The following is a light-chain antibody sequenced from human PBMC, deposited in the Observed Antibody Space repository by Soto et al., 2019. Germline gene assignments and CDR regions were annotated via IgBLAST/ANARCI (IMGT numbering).Light chain of an antibody. CDR3: QQYGSSLSIT. J-gene: IGKJ5*01. V-gene: IGKV3-20*01. Sequence: EIVLSQSPGTRSLSPGERVTLSCRASQSVSSSYLAWYQQKPGQAPRLLIYGASSRATGIPDRFSGSGSGTDFTLTISRLEPEDFAVYYCQQYGSSLSITFGQGTRLEIK. CDR1: QSVSSSY. CDR2: GAS.